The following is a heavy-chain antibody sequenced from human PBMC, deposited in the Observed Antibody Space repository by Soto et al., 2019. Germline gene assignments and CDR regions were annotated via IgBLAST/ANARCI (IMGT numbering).Heavy chain of an antibody. J-gene: IGHJ5*02. Sequence: PGGSLRLSCAASGFSFSRSTMNWVRQAPGKGLEWVSSISGSSRDIYYADSVKGRFTVSRNNAKNSLYLQMNSLRAEDTALYYFATDPFGGGDSDWFDPWGPGTLVTVSS. V-gene: IGHV3-21*04. CDR1: GFSFSRST. CDR2: ISGSSRDI. CDR3: ATDPFGGGDSDWFDP. D-gene: IGHD2-21*02.